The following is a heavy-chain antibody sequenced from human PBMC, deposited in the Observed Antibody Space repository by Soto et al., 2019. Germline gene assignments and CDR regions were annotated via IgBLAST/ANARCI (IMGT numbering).Heavy chain of an antibody. J-gene: IGHJ3*02. Sequence: QVQLVESGGGVVQPGRSLRLSCAASGFTFSSYAMHWVRQAPGKGLEWVAVISYDGSNKYYADSVKGRFTISRDNSKKKVYLQMISLRAEDTAVYYCAGAMIVVVKTPPDAFDIWGQGTMVTVSS. CDR1: GFTFSSYA. CDR2: ISYDGSNK. D-gene: IGHD3-22*01. CDR3: AGAMIVVVKTPPDAFDI. V-gene: IGHV3-30-3*01.